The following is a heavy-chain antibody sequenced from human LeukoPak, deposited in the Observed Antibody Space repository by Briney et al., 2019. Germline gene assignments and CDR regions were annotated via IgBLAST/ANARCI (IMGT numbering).Heavy chain of an antibody. CDR2: IFSNGDT. D-gene: IGHD5-24*01. CDR1: EFTVSRNY. Sequence: GGSLRLSCTASEFTVSRNYMLWVRQAPGKGLEWVSLIFSNGDTHYADSVKGRFAISRDTSKNTVSLQMNSLRVEDTAMYYCTRDQMNYWGQGTLVTVSS. V-gene: IGHV3-53*01. J-gene: IGHJ4*02. CDR3: TRDQMNY.